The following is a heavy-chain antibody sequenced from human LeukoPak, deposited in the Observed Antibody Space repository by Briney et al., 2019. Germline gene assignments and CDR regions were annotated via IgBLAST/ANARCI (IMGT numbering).Heavy chain of an antibody. CDR2: IYYSGST. Sequence: SETLSLTCTVSGGSITSSSYYWGWIRQPPGKGLEWIGSIYYSGSTYYNPSLKSRVTMSVDTSKNQFSLKLSSVTAADTAVYYCARETRYFDWLLSPYYYYYMDVWGKGTTVTISS. V-gene: IGHV4-39*07. CDR1: GGSITSSSYY. CDR3: ARETRYFDWLLSPYYYYYMDV. J-gene: IGHJ6*03. D-gene: IGHD3-9*01.